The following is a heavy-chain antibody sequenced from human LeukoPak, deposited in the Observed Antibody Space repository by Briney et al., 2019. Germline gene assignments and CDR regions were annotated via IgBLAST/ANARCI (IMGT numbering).Heavy chain of an antibody. Sequence: GGSLRLSCAASGFSFSTFAMHWVRQAPGKGLEWVAVIWYGGSNKYYADSVKGRFTISRDNSKNTLYLQMNSLRAEDTAVYYCAKDRGSGSYSGFDYWGQGTLVTVSS. D-gene: IGHD1-26*01. CDR2: IWYGGSNK. V-gene: IGHV3-30*02. CDR3: AKDRGSGSYSGFDY. J-gene: IGHJ4*02. CDR1: GFSFSTFA.